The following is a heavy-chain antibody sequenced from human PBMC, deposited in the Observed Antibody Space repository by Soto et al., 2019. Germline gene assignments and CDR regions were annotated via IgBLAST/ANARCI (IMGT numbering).Heavy chain of an antibody. CDR3: ARQPTTGDTDLWFDP. Sequence: QLQLLESGPGLVKASETLSLTCNVSGGSISTSRSYWAWIRQPPGKGLEWLANIFYSGSTYYNPSRASRVTVSVDTSKNEFPLKLRSVTAADTAVYYCARQPTTGDTDLWFDPWGQGTLVTVSS. D-gene: IGHD2-21*01. CDR2: IFYSGST. CDR1: GGSISTSRSY. V-gene: IGHV4-39*01. J-gene: IGHJ5*02.